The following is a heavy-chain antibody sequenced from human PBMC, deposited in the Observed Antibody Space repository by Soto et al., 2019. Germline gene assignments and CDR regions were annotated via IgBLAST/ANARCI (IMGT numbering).Heavy chain of an antibody. CDR2: ISAYNGNT. D-gene: IGHD3-22*01. Sequence: ASVKVSCKASGYTFTSYGISWVRQALGQGLEWMGWISAYNGNTNYAQKLQGRVTMTTDTSTSTAYMELRSLRSDDTAVYYCARDGSYDSSGGFDYWGQGTLVTVSS. CDR3: ARDGSYDSSGGFDY. V-gene: IGHV1-18*01. CDR1: GYTFTSYG. J-gene: IGHJ4*02.